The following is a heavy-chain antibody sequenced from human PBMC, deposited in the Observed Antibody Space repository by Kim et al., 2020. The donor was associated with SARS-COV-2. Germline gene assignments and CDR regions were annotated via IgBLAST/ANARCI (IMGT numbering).Heavy chain of an antibody. J-gene: IGHJ4*02. V-gene: IGHV3-33*01. CDR3: ARDKSRVVTATASFDY. CDR1: GFTFSSYG. CDR2: IWYDGSNK. D-gene: IGHD2-21*02. Sequence: GGSLRLSCAASGFTFSSYGMHWVRQAPGKGLEWVAVIWYDGSNKYYADSVKGRFTISRDNSKNTLYLQMNSLRAEDTAVYYCARDKSRVVTATASFDYWGQGTLVTVSS.